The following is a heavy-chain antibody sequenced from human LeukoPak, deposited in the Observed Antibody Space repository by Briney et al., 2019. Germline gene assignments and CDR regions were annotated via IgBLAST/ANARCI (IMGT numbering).Heavy chain of an antibody. J-gene: IGHJ3*02. V-gene: IGHV4-39*07. CDR3: ARSSWGHYAFDI. CDR1: GGSISSSSYY. CDR2: IYYSGST. Sequence: PSETLSLTCTVSGGSISSSSYYWGWIRQPPGKGLEWIGSIYYSGSTYYNPSLKSRVTISVDTSKNQFSLKLSSVTAADTAVYYCARSSWGHYAFDIWGQGTMVTVSS. D-gene: IGHD3-16*01.